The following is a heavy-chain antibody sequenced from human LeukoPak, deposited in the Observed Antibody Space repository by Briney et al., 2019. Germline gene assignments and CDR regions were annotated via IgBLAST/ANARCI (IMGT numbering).Heavy chain of an antibody. D-gene: IGHD6-25*01. J-gene: IGHJ4*02. Sequence: GGSLRLSCAASGFTFSSYGMHWVRQAPGKGLEWVAVISYDGSNKYYADSVKGRFSISRDNSKNTLYLQMNSLRAEDTAVYYCAKDSDSSGRYYFDYWGQGTLVTVSS. CDR1: GFTFSSYG. V-gene: IGHV3-30*18. CDR2: ISYDGSNK. CDR3: AKDSDSSGRYYFDY.